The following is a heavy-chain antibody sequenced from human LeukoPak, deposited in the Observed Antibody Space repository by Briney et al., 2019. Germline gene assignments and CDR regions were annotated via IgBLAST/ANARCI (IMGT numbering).Heavy chain of an antibody. V-gene: IGHV3-48*03. Sequence: GGPLRLSCAASGFTFSIYEMNWVRQAPGKGLEWVSYISSSRSNTVYYADSVKGRFTISRDDAKNSLHLLLNSLRGDDTAVYYCARSVPLQAFDYWGQGNLVTVSP. J-gene: IGHJ4*02. D-gene: IGHD3-3*01. CDR3: ARSVPLQAFDY. CDR2: ISSSRSNTV. CDR1: GFTFSIYE.